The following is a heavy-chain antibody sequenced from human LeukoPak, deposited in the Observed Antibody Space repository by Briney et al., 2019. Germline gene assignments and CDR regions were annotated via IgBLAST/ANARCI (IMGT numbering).Heavy chain of an antibody. V-gene: IGHV1-2*02. CDR3: ARGEGDSSSWPLNY. J-gene: IGHJ4*02. Sequence: GASVNLSCNASGYIFTGYYTHWVRQAPGQGREWMGGITTNSGGTKYAQQFQGRVTMTRDTSISTAYMEMSRVTSDDTAVYYCARGEGDSSSWPLNYWGQGTLVPVCS. CDR2: ITTNSGGT. CDR1: GYIFTGYY. D-gene: IGHD6-13*01.